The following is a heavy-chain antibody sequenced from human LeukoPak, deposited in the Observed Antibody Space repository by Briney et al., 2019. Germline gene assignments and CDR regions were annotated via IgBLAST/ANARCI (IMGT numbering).Heavy chain of an antibody. J-gene: IGHJ4*02. D-gene: IGHD4-17*01. Sequence: PSETLSLTCTVSGGSISSGGYYWSWIRQHPGKGLEWIGYIYYSGSTYYNPSLKSRVTISADTSKNQFSLKLSSVTAADTAVYYCARGVEAYYGDFHDYWGQGTLVTVSS. V-gene: IGHV4-31*03. CDR1: GGSISSGGYY. CDR3: ARGVEAYYGDFHDY. CDR2: IYYSGST.